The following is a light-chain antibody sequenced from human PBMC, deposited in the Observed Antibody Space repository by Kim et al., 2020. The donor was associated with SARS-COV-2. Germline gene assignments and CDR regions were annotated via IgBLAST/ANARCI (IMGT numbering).Light chain of an antibody. CDR1: SGSIASNY. J-gene: IGLJ3*02. CDR3: QSYDSSLWV. Sequence: GQTVTISCTGSSGSIASNYVQWYQQRPGSSPTTVIYEDNQRRSGVPDRFSGCIDSSSNSASLTISGLKTEDEADYYCQSYDSSLWVFGGGTKVTVL. CDR2: EDN. V-gene: IGLV6-57*01.